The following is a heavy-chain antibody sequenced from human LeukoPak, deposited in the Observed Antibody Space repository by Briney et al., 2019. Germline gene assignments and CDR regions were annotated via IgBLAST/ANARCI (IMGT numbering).Heavy chain of an antibody. J-gene: IGHJ3*02. Sequence: PSETLSLTCAVYGGSFSGYYWSWIRQPPGKGLEWIGEINHSGSTNYNPSLKSRVTISVDTSKNQFSLKLSSVTAADTAVYYCAKQGDIVVVPAGTDAFDIWGQGTMVTVSS. CDR3: AKQGDIVVVPAGTDAFDI. CDR1: GGSFSGYY. V-gene: IGHV4-34*01. D-gene: IGHD2-2*01. CDR2: INHSGST.